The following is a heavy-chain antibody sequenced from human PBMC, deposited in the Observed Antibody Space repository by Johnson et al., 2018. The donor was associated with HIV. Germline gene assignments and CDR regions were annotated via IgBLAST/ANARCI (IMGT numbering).Heavy chain of an antibody. CDR1: GFTVSSDY. J-gene: IGHJ3*02. CDR2: IYSGGST. CDR3: ARDRGYWDAFDI. D-gene: IGHD3-22*01. Sequence: EVQLVESGGGLVQPGGSLRLSCAASGFTVSSDYMTWVRQAPGKGLAWVSIIYSGGSTYYTRSVKGRFTISRDNSKNMLFLQINSLRVEATAVYYCARDRGYWDAFDIWGQGTMVTVSS. V-gene: IGHV3-66*02.